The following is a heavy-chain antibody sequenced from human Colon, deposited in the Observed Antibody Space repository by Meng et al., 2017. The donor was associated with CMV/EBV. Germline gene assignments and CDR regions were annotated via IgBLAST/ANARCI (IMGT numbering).Heavy chain of an antibody. Sequence: QGGLVHSGVGVKKPGPSVKVSCKASGYTFTGYYMHWVRQAPGQGLEWMGWINPNSGGTNYAQKFQGRVTMTRDTSISTAYMELSRLRSDDTAVYYCATVSSGYYLYFQHWGQGTLVTVSS. D-gene: IGHD3-22*01. CDR2: INPNSGGT. V-gene: IGHV1-2*02. CDR3: ATVSSGYYLYFQH. CDR1: GYTFTGYY. J-gene: IGHJ1*01.